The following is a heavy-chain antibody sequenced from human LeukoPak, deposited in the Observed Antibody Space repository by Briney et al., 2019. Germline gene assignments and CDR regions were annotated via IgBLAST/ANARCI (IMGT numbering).Heavy chain of an antibody. V-gene: IGHV3-9*01. CDR3: AKDSGYGGNSGAFDI. D-gene: IGHD4-23*01. J-gene: IGHJ3*02. CDR1: GFTFDDYA. Sequence: PGGSLRLSCAASGFTFDDYAMHWVRQAPGKGLEWVSGISWNSGSIGYADSVKGRFTISRDNAKNSLYLQMNSLRAEDTALYYCAKDSGYGGNSGAFDIWGQGTMVTVSS. CDR2: ISWNSGSI.